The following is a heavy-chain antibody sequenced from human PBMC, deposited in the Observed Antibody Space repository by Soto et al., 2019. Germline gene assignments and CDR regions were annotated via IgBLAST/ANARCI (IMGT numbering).Heavy chain of an antibody. Sequence: SVKVSYQXSGGTFSSYAISWVRQAPGQGLEWMGGIIPIFGTANYAQKFQGRVTITADKATSTAYMELSSLRSEDTAVYYCARGGGTTGDAFDIWGQGTMVTVSS. J-gene: IGHJ3*02. CDR2: IIPIFGTA. CDR1: GGTFSSYA. V-gene: IGHV1-69*06. D-gene: IGHD2-15*01. CDR3: ARGGGTTGDAFDI.